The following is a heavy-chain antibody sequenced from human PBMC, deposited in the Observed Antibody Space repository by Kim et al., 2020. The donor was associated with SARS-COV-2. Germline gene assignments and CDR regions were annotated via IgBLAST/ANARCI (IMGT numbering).Heavy chain of an antibody. Sequence: GESLKISCKGSGYSFTSYWIGWVRQMPGKGLEWMGIIYPGDSDTRYSPSFQGQVTISADKSISTAYLQWSSLKASDTAMYYCASPSRPSYYYYGMDVWGQGTTVTVSS. V-gene: IGHV5-51*01. CDR3: ASPSRPSYYYYGMDV. J-gene: IGHJ6*02. CDR1: GYSFTSYW. CDR2: IYPGDSDT.